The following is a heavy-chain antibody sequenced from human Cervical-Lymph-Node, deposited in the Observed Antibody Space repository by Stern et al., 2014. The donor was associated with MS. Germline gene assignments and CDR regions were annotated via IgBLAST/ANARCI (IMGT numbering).Heavy chain of an antibody. J-gene: IGHJ4*02. CDR2: IYYRGSA. Sequence: QVQLQESGPGLVKPSENLSLTCTVSGDSISSHSYYWGWIRQPPGQGLEWIAMIYYRGSAYYNPSPKSRVTISVDTSPNQFSLRLSSVTAADTGVYYCARQVQWVVDEPYFFDYWGQGTLVTVSS. V-gene: IGHV4-39*01. D-gene: IGHD6-19*01. CDR3: ARQVQWVVDEPYFFDY. CDR1: GDSISSHSYY.